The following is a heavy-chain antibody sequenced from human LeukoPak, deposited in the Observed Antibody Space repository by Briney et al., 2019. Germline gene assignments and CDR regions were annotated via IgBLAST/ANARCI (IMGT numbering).Heavy chain of an antibody. Sequence: SETLSLTCTVSGGSISSYYWSWIRQPPGKGLEWIGYIYYSGSTNYNPSLKSRVTISVDTSKNQFSLKLSSVTAADTAVYYCARGTRQSSNHYFDYWGREPWSPSPQ. CDR1: GGSISSYY. CDR3: ARGTRQSSNHYFDY. J-gene: IGHJ4*02. D-gene: IGHD4-11*01. CDR2: IYYSGST. V-gene: IGHV4-59*01.